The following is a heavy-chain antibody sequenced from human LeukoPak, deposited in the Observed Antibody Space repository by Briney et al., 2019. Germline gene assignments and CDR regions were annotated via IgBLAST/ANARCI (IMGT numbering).Heavy chain of an antibody. D-gene: IGHD2-8*01. V-gene: IGHV4-4*07. J-gene: IGHJ4*02. Sequence: ASETLSLTCSVSGASINDYYRTWSRQRPGKGLELVCSVYPTCNPCYQPSLKSRVAMSLDKSKNKVSLKLRSVTAADTAVYFCTRVVNGGYFDYWGQGTLVTVSS. CDR2: VYPTCNP. CDR3: TRVVNGGYFDY. CDR1: GASINDYY.